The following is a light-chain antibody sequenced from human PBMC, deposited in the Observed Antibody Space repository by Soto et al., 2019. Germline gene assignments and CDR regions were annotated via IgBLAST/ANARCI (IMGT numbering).Light chain of an antibody. Sequence: EIVLTQSPGTLSLSPGERATLSCRASQSVSSSYLAWYQQKPGQAPRLLIYGASSRATGIPDRFSGSGSGTDFTLTISRLEPEDFAVYYGQQYGSSPPITFGTGTKVDIK. CDR1: QSVSSSY. CDR3: QQYGSSPPIT. J-gene: IGKJ3*01. CDR2: GAS. V-gene: IGKV3-20*01.